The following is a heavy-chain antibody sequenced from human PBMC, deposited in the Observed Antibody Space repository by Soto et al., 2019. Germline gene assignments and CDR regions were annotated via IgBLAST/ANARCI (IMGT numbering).Heavy chain of an antibody. CDR2: INSDGSTI. Sequence: EVQLVESGGGLVQPGGSLRLSCAASGFPFSNYWMHWVRQAPGKGLVWVSRINSDGSTIRYADSVKGRFTISRDNAKNTLYLQMNSLRAEDTAVYYCARHGPGQVDYWGQGTQVTVSS. CDR1: GFPFSNYW. CDR3: ARHGPGQVDY. J-gene: IGHJ4*02. V-gene: IGHV3-74*01.